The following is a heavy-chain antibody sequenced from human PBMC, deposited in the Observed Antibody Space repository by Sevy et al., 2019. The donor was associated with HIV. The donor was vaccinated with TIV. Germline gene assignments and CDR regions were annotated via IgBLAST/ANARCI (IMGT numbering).Heavy chain of an antibody. V-gene: IGHV1-8*01. CDR1: GYTFTSYD. CDR3: ARYYYDSSGYYDYNGIDV. Sequence: ASVKVSCKASGYTFTSYDINWVRQATGQGLEWMGWMNSNSGNTGYAQKFQGRVTMTRNTSISTAYMELSSLRSEDTAVYYCARYYYDSSGYYDYNGIDVWGQGTTVTVSS. D-gene: IGHD3-22*01. CDR2: MNSNSGNT. J-gene: IGHJ6*02.